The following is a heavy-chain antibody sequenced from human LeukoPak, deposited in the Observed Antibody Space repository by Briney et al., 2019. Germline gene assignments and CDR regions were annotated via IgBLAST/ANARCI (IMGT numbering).Heavy chain of an antibody. CDR1: GGSISSYY. J-gene: IGHJ5*02. CDR3: ARDWVRRSSRGTTHWFDP. Sequence: PSETLSLTCTVSGGSISSYYWSWIRQPAGKGLEWIGRIYTSGSTNYNPSLKSRVTMSVDTSKNQFSQKLSSVTAADTAVYYCARDWVRRSSRGTTHWFDPWGQGTLVTVSS. V-gene: IGHV4-4*07. CDR2: IYTSGST. D-gene: IGHD3-10*01.